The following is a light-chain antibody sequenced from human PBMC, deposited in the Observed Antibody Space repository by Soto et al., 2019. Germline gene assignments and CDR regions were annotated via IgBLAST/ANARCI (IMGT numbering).Light chain of an antibody. Sequence: DIQMTQSPSSLSASVGDKVTITCRASQSIETYLNWYRHKPGEAPNVLVFAASTLQTGVPSRFSGSGSGTDFTLTISSLQPEDFATYYCQQGYSVPYTFGQGTKLEIK. CDR1: QSIETY. CDR2: AAS. J-gene: IGKJ2*01. CDR3: QQGYSVPYT. V-gene: IGKV1-39*01.